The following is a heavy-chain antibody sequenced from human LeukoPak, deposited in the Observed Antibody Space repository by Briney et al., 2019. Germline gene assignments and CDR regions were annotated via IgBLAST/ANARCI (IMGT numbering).Heavy chain of an antibody. V-gene: IGHV1-24*01. CDR3: ATVLRWPGSGSYVGWTY. CDR1: GYTLTELS. CDR2: FDPEDGET. J-gene: IGHJ4*02. Sequence: ASVKVSCKVSGYTLTELSMHWVRQAPGKGLEWMGGFDPEDGETIYAQKFQGRVTMTEDTSTDTAYMEVSSLRSEDTAVYYCATVLRWPGSGSYVGWTYWGQGTLVTVSS. D-gene: IGHD1-26*01.